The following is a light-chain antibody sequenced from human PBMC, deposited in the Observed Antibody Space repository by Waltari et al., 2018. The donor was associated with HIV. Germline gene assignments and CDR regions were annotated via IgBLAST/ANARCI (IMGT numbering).Light chain of an antibody. J-gene: IGKJ1*01. CDR1: QTISNH. CDR2: HAS. Sequence: DIQMTQSPSSLSASIGYRVTINCRASQTISNHLTLYQQKPGQAPKFLIYHASNLQNGVPTRFSGSGSGTDFTLTITSLQAEDFATYYCQQSHSIPRTFGEGTTVEI. V-gene: IGKV1-39*01. CDR3: QQSHSIPRT.